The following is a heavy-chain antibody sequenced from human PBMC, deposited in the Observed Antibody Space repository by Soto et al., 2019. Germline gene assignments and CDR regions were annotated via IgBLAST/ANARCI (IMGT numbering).Heavy chain of an antibody. V-gene: IGHV3-72*01. D-gene: IGHD4-17*01. CDR3: SRSGAGRPQDY. J-gene: IGHJ4*02. CDR2: IRHKAYSYTT. Sequence: EVQLVESGGGLVQPGGSLRLSCAASGFTFSDHYMDWVRQAPGKGLEWVGRIRHKAYSYTTEYAAPVRGRFTISRDDSKNSLSLEMNSLKTEDTAVYYCSRSGAGRPQDYWGQGTPVTVSS. CDR1: GFTFSDHY.